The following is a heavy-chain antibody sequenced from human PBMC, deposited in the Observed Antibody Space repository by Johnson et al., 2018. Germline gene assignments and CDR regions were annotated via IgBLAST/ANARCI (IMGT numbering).Heavy chain of an antibody. Sequence: VQLVQSGGGLVQPGGSLRLSCAASVFTFSSYWMSWVRQAPGKGLEWVATIKQDGSEKYYVAAVKGRLTISRANANNSLYLQRNSLRAEDTAVYYCARDTGLQSHDYYYYYYMDVWGKGTTVTVSS. CDR2: IKQDGSEK. V-gene: IGHV3-7*01. CDR1: VFTFSSYW. J-gene: IGHJ6*03. CDR3: ARDTGLQSHDYYYYYYMDV. D-gene: IGHD4-11*01.